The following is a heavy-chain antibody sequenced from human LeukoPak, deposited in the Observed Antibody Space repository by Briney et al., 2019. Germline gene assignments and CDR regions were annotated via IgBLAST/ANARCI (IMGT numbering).Heavy chain of an antibody. V-gene: IGHV4-4*09. Sequence: PSETLPLSCTVSDGSISNSYWNWVRQPPGKELEWLGYIHSSGRTNYNPSLKSRITLLIDTSENQFSLRLTSVTAADTAVYYCAYSYDGKVVPFDCWGQGSLVTVSS. CDR3: AYSYDGKVVPFDC. J-gene: IGHJ4*02. CDR2: IHSSGRT. D-gene: IGHD4-23*01. CDR1: DGSISNSY.